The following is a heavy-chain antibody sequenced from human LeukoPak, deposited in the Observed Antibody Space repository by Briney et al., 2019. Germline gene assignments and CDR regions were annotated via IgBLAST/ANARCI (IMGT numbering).Heavy chain of an antibody. CDR2: IWYDGSNK. Sequence: GGSLRLSCAASGFTFSSYGMHWVRQAPGKGLEWVAVIWYDGSNKYYADSVKGRFTISRDNSKNTLYLQMNSLRAEDTAVYYCARGRDIVVVVAATLDYYGMDVWGQGTTVTVSS. CDR3: ARGRDIVVVVAATLDYYGMDV. J-gene: IGHJ6*02. V-gene: IGHV3-33*01. D-gene: IGHD2-15*01. CDR1: GFTFSSYG.